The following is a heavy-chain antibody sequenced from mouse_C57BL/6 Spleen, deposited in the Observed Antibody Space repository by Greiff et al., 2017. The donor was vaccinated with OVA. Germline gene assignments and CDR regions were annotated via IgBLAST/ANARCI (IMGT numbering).Heavy chain of an antibody. CDR1: GYTFTSYW. J-gene: IGHJ1*03. CDR2: IYPGSGST. Sequence: QVQLQQPGAELVKPGASVKMSCKASGYTFTSYWITWVKQRPGQGLEWIGDIYPGSGSTNYNEKFKSKATLTVDTSSSTAYMQLSSLTSEDSAVYYWARSTTPAWYFDVRGTGTTVTVSS. D-gene: IGHD2-1*01. CDR3: ARSTTPAWYFDV. V-gene: IGHV1-55*01.